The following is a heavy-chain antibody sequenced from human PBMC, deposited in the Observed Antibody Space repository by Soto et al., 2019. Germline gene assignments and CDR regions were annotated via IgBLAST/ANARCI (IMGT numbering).Heavy chain of an antibody. J-gene: IGHJ4*02. Sequence: GEPLKISCKASGYSFTNYWIGWVRQMPGKGLEWMGIIYPGDSDTRYSPSFQGQVTISVDKSINTAYLQWSSLKASDTAMYYCARHLYDYLDYWGQGTLVTVSS. CDR2: IYPGDSDT. CDR3: ARHLYDYLDY. CDR1: GYSFTNYW. D-gene: IGHD2-8*01. V-gene: IGHV5-51*01.